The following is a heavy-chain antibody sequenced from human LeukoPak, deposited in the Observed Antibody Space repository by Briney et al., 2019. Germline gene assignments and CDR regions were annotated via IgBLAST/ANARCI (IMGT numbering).Heavy chain of an antibody. CDR1: GFTFSSYA. CDR2: ISGSGGST. Sequence: PGGSLRLSCAASGFTFSSYAMSWVRQAPGKGLEWVSAISGSGGSTYYADSVMGRFTISRDNAKNSLYLQMNSLRAEDTAVYYCARDSPPSVVVPAAAAPDYYYYYGMDVWGQGTTVTVSS. D-gene: IGHD2-2*01. CDR3: ARDSPPSVVVPAAAAPDYYYYYGMDV. V-gene: IGHV3-23*01. J-gene: IGHJ6*02.